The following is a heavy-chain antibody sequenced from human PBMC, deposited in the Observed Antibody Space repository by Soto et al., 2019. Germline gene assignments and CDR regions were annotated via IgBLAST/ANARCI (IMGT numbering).Heavy chain of an antibody. V-gene: IGHV4-59*01. CDR3: ARGIEQLGA. D-gene: IGHD5-18*01. CDR2: VHHSGST. J-gene: IGHJ5*02. Sequence: PSETLSLTCTVSDDSISSFYWSWIRQPPGKGLEWIGYVHHSGSTNCNPSLKSRVTMSVDTSKNQFSLKLTSVTAADTALYYCARGIEQLGAWGQGNLVTVSS. CDR1: DDSISSFY.